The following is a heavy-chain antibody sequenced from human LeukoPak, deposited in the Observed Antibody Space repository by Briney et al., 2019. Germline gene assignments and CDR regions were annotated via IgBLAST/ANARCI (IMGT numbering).Heavy chain of an antibody. Sequence: GRSLRLSCAASGFTFSSYAMHWVRQAPGKGLEFVSAISSNGGSTYYANSVKGRFTISRDNSKNTLYLQMGSLRAEDMAVYYCARTGYDLYPTPFDYWGQGTLVTVSS. J-gene: IGHJ4*02. V-gene: IGHV3-64*01. CDR2: ISSNGGST. CDR3: ARTGYDLYPTPFDY. D-gene: IGHD2-15*01. CDR1: GFTFSSYA.